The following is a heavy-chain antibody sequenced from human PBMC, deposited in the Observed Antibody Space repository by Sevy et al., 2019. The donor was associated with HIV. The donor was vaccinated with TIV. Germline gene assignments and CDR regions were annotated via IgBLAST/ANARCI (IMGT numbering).Heavy chain of an antibody. D-gene: IGHD3-9*01. V-gene: IGHV3-7*01. CDR1: GFTFSSYW. Sequence: GGSLRLSCAASGFTFSSYWMSWVRQAPGKGLEWVANIKQDGSEKYYVDSVKGRFTISGDNAKNSLYLQMNSLRAEDTFVYYCAGDPRYDILTGYYFSGGDFWGQGTLVTVSS. CDR2: IKQDGSEK. CDR3: AGDPRYDILTGYYFSGGDF. J-gene: IGHJ4*02.